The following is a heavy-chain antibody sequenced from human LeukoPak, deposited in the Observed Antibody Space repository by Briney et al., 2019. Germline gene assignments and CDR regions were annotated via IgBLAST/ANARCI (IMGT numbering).Heavy chain of an antibody. CDR3: AKNRDSSAYYHDAFDI. V-gene: IGHV3-23*01. J-gene: IGHJ3*02. CDR1: GFTFSSYA. Sequence: TGESLRLSCAASGFTFSSYAMSWVRQAPGKGLEWVSVISDSGGNTYYADSVKGRFTISRDNFKNTLYLQMNSLRAEDTAIYYCAKNRDSSAYYHDAFDIWGQGTMVTVSS. D-gene: IGHD3-22*01. CDR2: ISDSGGNT.